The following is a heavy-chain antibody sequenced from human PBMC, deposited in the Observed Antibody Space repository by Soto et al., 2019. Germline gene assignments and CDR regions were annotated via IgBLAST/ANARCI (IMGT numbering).Heavy chain of an antibody. CDR2: ISYAGSNK. V-gene: IGHV3-30*18. J-gene: IGHJ6*02. CDR1: GFTFSSYG. CDR3: AKDPGYCSSTSCYVPYYYYGMDV. D-gene: IGHD2-2*01. Sequence: QVQLVESGGGVVQPGRSLRLSCAASGFTFSSYGMHWVRQAPGKGLEWVAVISYAGSNKYYADSVKGRFTISRDNSKNTLYLQMNSLRAEDTAVYYCAKDPGYCSSTSCYVPYYYYGMDVWGQGTTVTVSS.